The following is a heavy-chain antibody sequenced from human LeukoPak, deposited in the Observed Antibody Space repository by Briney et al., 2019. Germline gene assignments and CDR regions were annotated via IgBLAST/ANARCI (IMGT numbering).Heavy chain of an antibody. V-gene: IGHV1-18*01. J-gene: IGHJ4*02. CDR2: ISANNGYT. D-gene: IGHD1-1*01. CDR1: GYTFTSYG. Sequence: ASVKVSCKASGYTFTSYGISWVRQAPGQGLEWMGWISANNGYTKYTQKLQGRVSMITDTSTRTAYMELRSLRSDDTAVYYCARDRPGFGTIESPEYWGQGTLVTVSS. CDR3: ARDRPGFGTIESPEY.